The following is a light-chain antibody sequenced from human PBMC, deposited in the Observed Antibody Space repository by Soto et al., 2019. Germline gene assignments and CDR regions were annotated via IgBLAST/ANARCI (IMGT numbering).Light chain of an antibody. CDR2: AAS. CDR1: QGISSY. CDR3: QQLNSYPLT. Sequence: DIQLTQSPSFLSASVGDRVTITCRASQGISSYLAWYQQKPGKAPKLLIYAASTLQSGVPSRFSGSGSGTEFTLTISTLQPEEFATYYCQQLNSYPLTGGPGTKVDIK. V-gene: IGKV1-9*01. J-gene: IGKJ3*01.